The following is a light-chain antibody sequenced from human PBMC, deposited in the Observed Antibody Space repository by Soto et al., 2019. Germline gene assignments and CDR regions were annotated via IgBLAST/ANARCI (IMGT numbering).Light chain of an antibody. CDR2: DAS. V-gene: IGKV1-5*01. J-gene: IGKJ2*01. CDR1: QTTNTL. CDR3: QQYIRYPYT. Sequence: DIQMTQFPSTLSASVGDRVTITCRASQTTNTLLAWDQQKPGTAPKLLIYDASSLEGGVPSRFSASGSGTEFTLTISSLQPDDLATYYCQQYIRYPYTFGQVTKVEIK.